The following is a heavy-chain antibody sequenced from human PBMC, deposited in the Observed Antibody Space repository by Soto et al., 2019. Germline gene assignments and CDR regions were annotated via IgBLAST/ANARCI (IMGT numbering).Heavy chain of an antibody. V-gene: IGHV1-2*02. Sequence: GASVKVSCKASGYTFSDYYMHWVRQAPGQGLEWMGWINANSGGTTYAQKFQGRVTMTRDTSISKAYMELSSLSPDDTAIYYCARLQIEVDGTHWGQGTLLNVS. CDR2: INANSGGT. D-gene: IGHD6-19*01. CDR1: GYTFSDYY. CDR3: ARLQIEVDGTH. J-gene: IGHJ4*02.